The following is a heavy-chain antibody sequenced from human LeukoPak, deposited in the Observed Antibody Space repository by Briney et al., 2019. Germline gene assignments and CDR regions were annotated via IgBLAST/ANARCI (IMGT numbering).Heavy chain of an antibody. J-gene: IGHJ4*02. D-gene: IGHD5-18*01. V-gene: IGHV4-39*07. CDR3: ARDLPRGPRGYSYRIDY. CDR2: IYYSGST. Sequence: PSETLSLTCTVSGGSISSSSYYWGWIRQPPGKGLEWIGSIYYSGSTYYNPSLKSRVTISVDTSKNQFSLKLSSVTAADTAVYYCARDLPRGPRGYSYRIDYWGQGTLVTVSS. CDR1: GGSISSSSYY.